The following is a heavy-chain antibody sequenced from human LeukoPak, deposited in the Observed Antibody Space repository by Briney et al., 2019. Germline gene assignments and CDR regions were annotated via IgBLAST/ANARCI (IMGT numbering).Heavy chain of an antibody. CDR1: GGSISSYY. V-gene: IGHV4-59*01. CDR3: ARRRGVDILTGYDLYWFDP. J-gene: IGHJ5*02. Sequence: SGTLSLTCTVSGGSISSYYWSWIRQPPGKGLEWIGYIYHSGSTKYNPSLKSRVTISIDTSKNQFSLKLSSVTAADTAVYYCARRRGVDILTGYDLYWFDPWGQGTLVTVSS. D-gene: IGHD3-9*01. CDR2: IYHSGST.